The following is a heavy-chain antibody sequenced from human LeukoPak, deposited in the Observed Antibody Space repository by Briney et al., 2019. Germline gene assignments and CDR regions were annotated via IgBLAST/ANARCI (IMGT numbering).Heavy chain of an antibody. D-gene: IGHD4-17*01. Sequence: SETLSLTCIISGGYISSTTYYWGWIRQPPGKGLEWIGTLYYSGKTYYNPSLKSRVTISVDTSKNQFSLKLNSVTAADTAVYYCARAGYGDSDFDYWGQGTLVTVSS. CDR2: LYYSGKT. V-gene: IGHV4-39*07. CDR1: GGYISSTTYY. CDR3: ARAGYGDSDFDY. J-gene: IGHJ4*02.